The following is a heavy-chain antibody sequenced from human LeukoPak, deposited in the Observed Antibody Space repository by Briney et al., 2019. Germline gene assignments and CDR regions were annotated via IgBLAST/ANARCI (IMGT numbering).Heavy chain of an antibody. CDR1: GFTFSSYW. D-gene: IGHD6-19*01. CDR2: IKQDGSEK. Sequence: PGGSLRLSCAASGFTFSSYWMSWVRQAPGKGLEWVANIKQDGSEKYYVDSVKGRFTISRDNAKSSLYLQMNSLRAEDTAVYYCARLLSGGQGAFDIWGQGTMVTVSS. V-gene: IGHV3-7*03. CDR3: ARLLSGGQGAFDI. J-gene: IGHJ3*02.